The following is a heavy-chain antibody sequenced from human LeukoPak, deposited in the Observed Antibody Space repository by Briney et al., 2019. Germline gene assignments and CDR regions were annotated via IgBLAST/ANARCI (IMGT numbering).Heavy chain of an antibody. V-gene: IGHV4-59*12. D-gene: IGHD6-19*01. CDR2: MYYNDNT. CDR3: ARGLRAVAVDY. J-gene: IGHJ4*02. CDR1: GASITDYF. Sequence: SETLSLTCTVSGASITDYFWSWIRQPPGKGLEYIGYMYYNDNTDYNPSLKSRVTISVDTSKNQFSLKLSSVTAADTAVYYCARGLRAVAVDYWGQGTLVTVSS.